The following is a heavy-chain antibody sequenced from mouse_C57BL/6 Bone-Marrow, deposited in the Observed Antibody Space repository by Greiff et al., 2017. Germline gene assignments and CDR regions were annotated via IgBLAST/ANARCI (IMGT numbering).Heavy chain of an antibody. D-gene: IGHD1-1*01. J-gene: IGHJ1*03. CDR2: IYPRSGNT. CDR1: GYTFTSYG. CDR3: AFYYGSSHWYFDV. V-gene: IGHV1-81*01. Sequence: VQLQQSGAELARPGASVKLSCKASGYTFTSYGISWVKQRTGQGLEWIGEIYPRSGNTYYNEKFKGKATLTADKSSSTAYMELRSLTSEDSAVYFCAFYYGSSHWYFDVWGTGTTVTVSS.